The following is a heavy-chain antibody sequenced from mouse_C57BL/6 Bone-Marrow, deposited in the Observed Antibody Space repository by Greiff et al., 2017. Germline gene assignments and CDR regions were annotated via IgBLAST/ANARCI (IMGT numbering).Heavy chain of an antibody. V-gene: IGHV7-3*01. D-gene: IGHD1-1*01. CDR2: IRNKANGYTT. CDR1: GFTFTDYY. Sequence: DVMLVESGGGLVQPGGSLSLSCAASGFTFTDYYMSWVRQPPGKALEWLGFIRNKANGYTTEYSASVKGRFTISRDNSQSILYLQMNARRAEDSATYYCARSNTVVATDLYCDVWGTGTTVTVSS. J-gene: IGHJ1*03. CDR3: ARSNTVVATDLYCDV.